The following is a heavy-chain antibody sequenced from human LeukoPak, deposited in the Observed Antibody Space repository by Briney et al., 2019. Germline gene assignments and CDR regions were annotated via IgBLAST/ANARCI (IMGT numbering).Heavy chain of an antibody. D-gene: IGHD6-6*01. J-gene: IGHJ6*03. V-gene: IGHV4-4*09. CDR2: IYTSGST. CDR1: GGSISSYY. CDR3: ARQRSIAARPHYYYYMDV. Sequence: SETLSLTCSVSGGSISSYYWSWIRQPPGKGLVWIVYIYTSGSTNYNPSLKSRVTISVDTAKNQFSLKLSSVTAADTAVYYCARQRSIAARPHYYYYMDVWGKGTTVTVSS.